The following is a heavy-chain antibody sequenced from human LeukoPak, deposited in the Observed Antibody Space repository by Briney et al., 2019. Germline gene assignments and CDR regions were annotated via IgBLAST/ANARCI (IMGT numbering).Heavy chain of an antibody. CDR2: IYHNGIT. CDR3: ARELATVNGPYFES. V-gene: IGHV4-4*02. D-gene: IGHD5-24*01. Sequence: SETLSLTCSVSGGFISNFNWWNWVRQSPGKGLEWVGQIYHNGITNYNPSLKSRLTISVDKSRNLFSLNLTSVTAADTAVYFCARELATVNGPYFESWGQGTLVTVSS. CDR1: GGFISNFNW. J-gene: IGHJ4*02.